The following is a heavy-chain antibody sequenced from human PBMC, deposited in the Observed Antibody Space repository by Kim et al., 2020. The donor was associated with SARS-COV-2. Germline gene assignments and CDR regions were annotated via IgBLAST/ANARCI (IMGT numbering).Heavy chain of an antibody. Sequence: GGSLRLSCAASGFTFSNAWMSWVRQAPGKGLEWVARIKSKTDGGTTDYAAPVKGRFTISRDDSKNTLYLQMNSLKTEDTAVYYCTTDERYGSGSNVDYWGPGTLVTVSS. CDR3: TTDERYGSGSNVDY. D-gene: IGHD3-10*01. CDR2: IKSKTDGGTT. J-gene: IGHJ4*02. CDR1: GFTFSNAW. V-gene: IGHV3-15*01.